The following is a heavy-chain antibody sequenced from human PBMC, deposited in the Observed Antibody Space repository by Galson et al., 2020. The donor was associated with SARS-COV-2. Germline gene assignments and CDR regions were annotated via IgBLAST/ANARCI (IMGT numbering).Heavy chain of an antibody. CDR3: ASEDSAYCSGGSCRAAFDI. Sequence: GGSLRLSCAASGFTISSNYMSWVRQAPGKGLEWVSVIYSGGSTYYADSVKGRFTISRDNSKNTLYLQMNSLRAEDTAVYYCASEDSAYCSGGSCRAAFDIWGQGTMVTVSS. CDR1: GFTISSNY. V-gene: IGHV3-53*01. J-gene: IGHJ3*02. CDR2: IYSGGST. D-gene: IGHD2-15*01.